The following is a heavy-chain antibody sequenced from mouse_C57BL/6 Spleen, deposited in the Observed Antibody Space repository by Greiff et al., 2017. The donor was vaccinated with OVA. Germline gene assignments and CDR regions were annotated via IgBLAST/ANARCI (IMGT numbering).Heavy chain of an antibody. Sequence: QVQLQQPGTELVKPGASVKLSCKASGYTFPSYWMHWVKQRPGQGLEWIGNINPSNGGTNYNEKFKSKATLTVDKSSSTAYMQLSSLTSEDSAVYYCARGNYYGSSSYAMDYWGQGTSVTVSS. CDR2: INPSNGGT. D-gene: IGHD1-1*01. CDR3: ARGNYYGSSSYAMDY. J-gene: IGHJ4*01. V-gene: IGHV1-53*01. CDR1: GYTFPSYW.